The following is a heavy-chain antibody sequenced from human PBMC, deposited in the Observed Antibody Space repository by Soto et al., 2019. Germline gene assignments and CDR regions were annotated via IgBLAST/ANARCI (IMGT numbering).Heavy chain of an antibody. CDR1: GYKFISHS. J-gene: IGHJ6*02. CDR3: ARGAFCGGAPGCRDMDV. V-gene: IGHV1-18*01. D-gene: IGHD2-21*01. CDR2: ISAYNGNT. Sequence: QIQLVQSGGEVKQPGASVKVSCKSSGYKFISHSITWVRQAPGQGLEWMGRISAYNGNTNYAKKLQGRVTMTTDTSTNTAYMEQRSLRSDDTAVYYCARGAFCGGAPGCRDMDVWGQGTTVTVSS.